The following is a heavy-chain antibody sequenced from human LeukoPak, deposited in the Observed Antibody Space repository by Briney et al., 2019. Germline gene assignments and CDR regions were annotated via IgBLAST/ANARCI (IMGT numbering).Heavy chain of an antibody. J-gene: IGHJ4*02. CDR1: GGSFSGYY. V-gene: IGHV4-34*01. D-gene: IGHD3-16*02. CDR2: INHSGST. Sequence: PSETLSLTYAVYGGSFSGYYWSWIRQPPGKGLEWIGEINHSGSTNYNPSLKSRVTISVDTSKNQFSLKLSSVTAADTAVYYCARHVYDYVWGSYRYQGLDYWGQGTLVTVSS. CDR3: ARHVYDYVWGSYRYQGLDY.